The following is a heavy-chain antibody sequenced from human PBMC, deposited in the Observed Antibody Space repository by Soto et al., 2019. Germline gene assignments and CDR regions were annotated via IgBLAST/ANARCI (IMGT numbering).Heavy chain of an antibody. Sequence: ASVKVSCKASGYTFTNYYIHWVRQAPGQGLEWMGIINPSTGSTTYAQKFQGRVTLTRDTSTSTVYMDLNSLRAEDTAVYYCARGPQSGDTHMVRSYFDNWGQGILVTVSS. J-gene: IGHJ4*02. V-gene: IGHV1-46*01. D-gene: IGHD5-18*01. CDR3: ARGPQSGDTHMVRSYFDN. CDR2: INPSTGST. CDR1: GYTFTNYY.